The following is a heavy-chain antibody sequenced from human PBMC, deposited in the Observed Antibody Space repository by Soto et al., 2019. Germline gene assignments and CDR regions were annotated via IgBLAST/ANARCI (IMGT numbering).Heavy chain of an antibody. Sequence: GGSLRLSCAASGFLFSTYAMNWVRQAPGKGLEWVSAISSTGGTTYYAESVRGRFIISRDNSINTLYLQMSSLRTEDTALYYCAHPRGYGVFDAVDIWGQGTMVTVSS. J-gene: IGHJ3*02. V-gene: IGHV3-23*01. CDR2: ISSTGGTT. CDR1: GFLFSTYA. CDR3: AHPRGYGVFDAVDI. D-gene: IGHD4-17*01.